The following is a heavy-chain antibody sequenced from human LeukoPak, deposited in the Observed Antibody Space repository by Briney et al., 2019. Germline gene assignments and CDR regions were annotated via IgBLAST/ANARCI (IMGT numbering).Heavy chain of an antibody. D-gene: IGHD1-14*01. CDR3: AREGGTDGFDY. J-gene: IGHJ4*02. Sequence: ASVKVSCKASGYSFSNYGITWVRQAPGQGLEWMGWITSYGKTNFAQKFQGRVTMTTETSTSTGYMEMRSLRSDDTAVYYCAREGGTDGFDYWGQGTLVTVSS. V-gene: IGHV1-18*01. CDR2: ITSYGKT. CDR1: GYSFSNYG.